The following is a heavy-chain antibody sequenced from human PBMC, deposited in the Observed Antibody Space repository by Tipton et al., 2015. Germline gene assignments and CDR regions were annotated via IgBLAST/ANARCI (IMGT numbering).Heavy chain of an antibody. CDR1: AYSISSDYY. J-gene: IGHJ4*02. Sequence: LSLTCAVSAYSISSDYYWGWIRQPPGKGLEWIGSISHSGNTYYNPSLKSRVTMSRDTSRNQFSLKLTSVTAADTAVYYCACQDYDSLTRDYQTVDYWGQGTLVTVSS. CDR2: ISHSGNT. D-gene: IGHD3-9*01. CDR3: ACQDYDSLTRDYQTVDY. V-gene: IGHV4-38-2*01.